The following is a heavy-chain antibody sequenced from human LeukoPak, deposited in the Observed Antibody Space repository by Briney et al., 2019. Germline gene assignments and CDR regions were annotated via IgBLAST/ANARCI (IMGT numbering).Heavy chain of an antibody. CDR1: GFTFSSYW. J-gene: IGHJ4*02. Sequence: GGALRLSCAASGFTFSSYWMHWVRQAPGKGLLWVSRINTDGSSTSYADSVRGGFTISRDKAKNTLYLQMNSLRVEGTGVYYCGGGDRGGWLRSGGFEYWGQGTLVTVSS. CDR2: INTDGSST. CDR3: GGGDRGGWLRSGGFEY. V-gene: IGHV3-74*01. D-gene: IGHD5-12*01.